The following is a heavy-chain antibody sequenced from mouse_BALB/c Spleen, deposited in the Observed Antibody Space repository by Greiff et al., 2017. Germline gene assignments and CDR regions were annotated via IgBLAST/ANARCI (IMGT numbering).Heavy chain of an antibody. D-gene: IGHD1-1*01. J-gene: IGHJ2*01. CDR3: ATTVVANWDFDY. V-gene: IGHV1-7*01. Sequence: QVQLQQSGAELAKPGASVKMSCKASGYTFTSYWMHWVKQRPGQGLEWIGYINPSTGYTEYNQKFKDKATLTADKSSSTAYMQLSSLTSEDSAVYYCATTVVANWDFDYWGQGTTLTVSS. CDR1: GYTFTSYW. CDR2: INPSTGYT.